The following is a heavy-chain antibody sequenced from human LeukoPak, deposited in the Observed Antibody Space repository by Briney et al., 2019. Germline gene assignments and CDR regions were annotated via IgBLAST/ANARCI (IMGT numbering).Heavy chain of an antibody. CDR1: GYTFTSYG. CDR2: ISAYNGNT. D-gene: IGHD3-22*01. V-gene: IGHV1-18*01. Sequence: ASVKVSCKASGYTFTSYGISWVRQAPGQGLEWMGWISAYNGNTNYAQKFQGRVTMTRNTSISTAYMELSSLRSEDTAVYYCARGRYYDSSGYLPWGQGTLVTVSS. J-gene: IGHJ5*02. CDR3: ARGRYYDSSGYLP.